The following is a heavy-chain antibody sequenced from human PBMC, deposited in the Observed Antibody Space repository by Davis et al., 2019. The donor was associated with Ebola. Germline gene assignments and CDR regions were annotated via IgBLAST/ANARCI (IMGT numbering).Heavy chain of an antibody. CDR2: IHGSGRT. D-gene: IGHD2-15*01. CDR3: VRHVRCYD. Sequence: MPSETLSPTCTVSGGSISGFFWSWIRQSPGEGLEWIGYIHGSGRTSYNPSFKSRVTISLAMSKSQFSLKVGSVTAADTAVYYCVRHVRCYDWGQGIPVTVSS. V-gene: IGHV4-59*08. CDR1: GGSISGFF. J-gene: IGHJ4*02.